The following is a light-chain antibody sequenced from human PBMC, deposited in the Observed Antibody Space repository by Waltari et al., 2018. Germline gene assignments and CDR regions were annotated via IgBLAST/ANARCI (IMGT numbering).Light chain of an antibody. CDR3: QHYKTSSRT. V-gene: IGKV1-5*03. Sequence: DIQMTQSPSTLSASVGDRVTITCRASQSIDSWLAWYQQRPGKVPKPLIYKASSLESVVPSRFSGSGSGTEFTLTISSLQPDDFATYYCQHYKTSSRTFGQGTKVEIK. J-gene: IGKJ1*01. CDR1: QSIDSW. CDR2: KAS.